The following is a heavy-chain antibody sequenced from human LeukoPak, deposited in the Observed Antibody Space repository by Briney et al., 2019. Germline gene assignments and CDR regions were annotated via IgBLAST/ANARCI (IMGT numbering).Heavy chain of an antibody. CDR1: GFTFSSYV. Sequence: GGPLRLSCAASGFTFSSYVMSWVRQAPGKGLEWVSGISGSGGTTYYADSVKGRFTISRDNPKNTLYLQMNSLRAEDTAVYYCAKDRSYGMDVWGQGTTVTVSS. J-gene: IGHJ6*02. V-gene: IGHV3-23*01. CDR3: AKDRSYGMDV. D-gene: IGHD3-16*02. CDR2: ISGSGGTT.